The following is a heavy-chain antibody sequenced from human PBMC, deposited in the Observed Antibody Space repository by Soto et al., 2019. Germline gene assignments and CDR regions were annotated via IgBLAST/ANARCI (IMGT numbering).Heavy chain of an antibody. V-gene: IGHV4-61*08. J-gene: IGHJ6*02. CDR3: PREPRIAAARQYGMDV. D-gene: IGHD6-13*01. CDR1: GVSISSGDYY. CDR2: IYYSENT. Sequence: PSETLSLTCTVSGVSISSGDYYWSWIRQPPGKGLEWIGYIYYSENTNYNPSLKSRVTISVDTSKNQFSLKLSSVTAADTAVYYCPREPRIAAARQYGMDVWGQGTTVTVSS.